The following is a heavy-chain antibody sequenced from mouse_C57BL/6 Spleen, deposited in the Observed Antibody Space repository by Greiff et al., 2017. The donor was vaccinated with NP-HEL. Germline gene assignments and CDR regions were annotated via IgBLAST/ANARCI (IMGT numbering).Heavy chain of an antibody. V-gene: IGHV1-52*01. CDR3: ARLWDVSYFDY. J-gene: IGHJ2*01. D-gene: IGHD4-1*01. CDR1: GYTFTSYW. Sequence: QVQLQQPGAELVRPGSSVKLSCKASGYTFTSYWMHWVKQRPIQGLEWIGNIDPSDSETHYNQKFKDKATLTVDKSSSTAYMQLSSLTSEDSAVYYCARLWDVSYFDYWGQGTTLTVSS. CDR2: IDPSDSET.